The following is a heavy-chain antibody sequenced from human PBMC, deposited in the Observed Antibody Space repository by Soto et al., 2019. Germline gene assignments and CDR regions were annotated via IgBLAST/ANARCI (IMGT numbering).Heavy chain of an antibody. CDR3: AKGGYYYYDGMDV. CDR1: GFTFDDYA. Sequence: EVQLVESGGGLVQPGRSLRLSCAASGFTFDDYAMHWVRQAPGKGLEWVSGISWNSGSIGYADSVKGRFTISRDNAKNSLYLQMNSLRAEDTALYYCAKGGYYYYDGMDVWGQGTTVTVSS. J-gene: IGHJ6*02. CDR2: ISWNSGSI. V-gene: IGHV3-9*01.